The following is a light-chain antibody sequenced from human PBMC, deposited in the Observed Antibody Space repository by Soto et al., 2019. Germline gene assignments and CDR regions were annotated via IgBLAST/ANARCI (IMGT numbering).Light chain of an antibody. Sequence: EIVLTQSPATLSLSPGERATLSCRASQSVNSYLAWYQQKPGQPPRLLFYDASNRASGIPARFSGSGPGTAFTLPISSREAEDVAVYYCQGRSNWPITF. J-gene: IGKJ4*02. CDR2: DAS. V-gene: IGKV3-11*01. CDR1: QSVNSY. CDR3: QGRSNWPIT.